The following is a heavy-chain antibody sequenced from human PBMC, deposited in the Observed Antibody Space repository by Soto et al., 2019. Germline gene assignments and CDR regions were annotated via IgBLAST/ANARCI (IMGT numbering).Heavy chain of an antibody. CDR3: ARCGDKLTFQH. CDR2: IYYSGST. V-gene: IGHV4-39*01. Sequence: QLQLQESGPGLVKPSETLSLTCTVSGGSISSSSYYWGWIRQPPGKGLERIGSIYYSGSTYYNPSLKSRVTISVDTSKNQFSLKLSSVTAADTAVYYCARCGDKLTFQHWGQGTLVTVSS. J-gene: IGHJ1*01. D-gene: IGHD4-17*01. CDR1: GGSISSSSYY.